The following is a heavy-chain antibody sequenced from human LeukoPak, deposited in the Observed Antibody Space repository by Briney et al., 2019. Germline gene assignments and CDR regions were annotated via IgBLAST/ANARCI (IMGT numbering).Heavy chain of an antibody. Sequence: APVKVSCKASGYTFTGYYIHWVRQAPGQGLEWMGWINPNSGGTDYAQQFQGRVTMTRDTSISTAYMELSRLRSDDTAVYYCARDPREGIVVVPGPEWGQGTLVTVSS. D-gene: IGHD2-2*01. CDR1: GYTFTGYY. J-gene: IGHJ4*02. CDR2: INPNSGGT. V-gene: IGHV1-2*02. CDR3: ARDPREGIVVVPGPE.